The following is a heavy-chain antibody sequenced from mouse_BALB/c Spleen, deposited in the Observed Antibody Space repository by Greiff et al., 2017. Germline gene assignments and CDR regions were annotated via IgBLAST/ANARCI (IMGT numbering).Heavy chain of an antibody. J-gene: IGHJ2*01. CDR3: ARLYYGSSYVFDY. Sequence: EVQRVESGGGLVQPGGSLKLSCAASGFTFSSYGMSWVRQTPDKRLELVATINSNGGSTYYPDSVKGRFTISRDNAKNTLYLQMSSLKSEDTAMYYCARLYYGSSYVFDYWGQGTTLTVSS. CDR2: INSNGGST. D-gene: IGHD1-1*01. V-gene: IGHV5-6-3*01. CDR1: GFTFSSYG.